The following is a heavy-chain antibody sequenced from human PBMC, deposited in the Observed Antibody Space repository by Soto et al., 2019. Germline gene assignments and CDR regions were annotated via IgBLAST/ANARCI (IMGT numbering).Heavy chain of an antibody. CDR2: ISGSGGST. CDR3: AKDLRSEEYYFHY. J-gene: IGHJ4*02. V-gene: IGHV3-23*01. Sequence: PGGSLRLSCAASGFTFSSYAMSWVRQAPGKGLEWVSAISGSGGSTYYADSVKGRFTITRDNSKNTLYLQMTSLRAEDTAVYYCAKDLRSEEYYFHYWGKGTLVTVSS. CDR1: GFTFSSYA.